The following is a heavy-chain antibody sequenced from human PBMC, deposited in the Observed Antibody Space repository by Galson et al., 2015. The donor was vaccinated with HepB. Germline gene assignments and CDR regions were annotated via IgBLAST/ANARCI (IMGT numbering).Heavy chain of an antibody. CDR2: ISSASSYI. CDR3: ARDLGGFYDVVTGYYTQFYFDL. J-gene: IGHJ4*02. Sequence: SLRLSCAASGFTFSDYTMNWVRQAPGKGLEWISSISSASSYIFYADSLKGRFTISRDNAKNSLYLHMNSLRADDTAVYYCARDLGGFYDVVTGYYTQFYFDLWGQGTLVTVSS. V-gene: IGHV3-21*01. CDR1: GFTFSDYT. D-gene: IGHD3-9*01.